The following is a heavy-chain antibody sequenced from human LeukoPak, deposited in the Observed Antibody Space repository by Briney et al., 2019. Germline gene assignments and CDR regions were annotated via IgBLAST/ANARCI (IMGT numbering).Heavy chain of an antibody. D-gene: IGHD1-26*01. CDR2: ISYDGSNK. CDR1: GFTFSSYW. J-gene: IGHJ4*02. CDR3: AKDGSYYGGYFDY. Sequence: GGSLRLSCVASGFTFSSYWMTWVRQAPGKGLEWVAVISYDGSNKYYADSVKGRFTISRDNSKNTLYLQMNSLRAEDTAVYYCAKDGSYYGGYFDYWGQGTLVTVSS. V-gene: IGHV3-30*18.